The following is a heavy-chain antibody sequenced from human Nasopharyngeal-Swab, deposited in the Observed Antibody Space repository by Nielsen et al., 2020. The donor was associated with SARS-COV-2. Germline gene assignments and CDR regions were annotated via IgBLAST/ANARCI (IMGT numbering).Heavy chain of an antibody. J-gene: IGHJ5*02. Sequence: GESLKISCAASGFTFSDYYMSWIRQAPGKGLEWVSYISSCGSTIYYADSVKGRFTISRDNAKNSLYLQMNSLRAEDTAVYYCARGNDSSGYYYVRWFDPWGQGTLVTVSS. V-gene: IGHV3-11*01. CDR2: ISSCGSTI. CDR1: GFTFSDYY. D-gene: IGHD3-22*01. CDR3: ARGNDSSGYYYVRWFDP.